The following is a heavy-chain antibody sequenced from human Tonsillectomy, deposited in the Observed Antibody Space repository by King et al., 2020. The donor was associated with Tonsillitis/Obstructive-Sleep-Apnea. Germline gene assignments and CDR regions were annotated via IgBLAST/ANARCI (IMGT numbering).Heavy chain of an antibody. CDR2: INHRGST. V-gene: IGHV4-34*01. J-gene: IGHJ6*03. CDR1: GGSFSGYY. CDR3: ARGGPTYYMDV. Sequence: VQLQQWGAGLLKPSETLSLTCAVYGGSFSGYYWSWIRQPPGKGLEWIGEINHRGSTNYNPSLKSRVTISVDTSKIQFSLKLSSVTAADTALYYCARGGPTYYMDVWDKGTTVTVSS.